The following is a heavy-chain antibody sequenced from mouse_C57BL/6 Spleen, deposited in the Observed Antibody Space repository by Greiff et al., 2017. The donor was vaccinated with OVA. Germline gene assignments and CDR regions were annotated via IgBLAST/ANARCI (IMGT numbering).Heavy chain of an antibody. CDR2: ISSGSSTI. CDR1: GFTFSDYG. CDR3: ARQLYDLYDAMAY. D-gene: IGHD2-12*01. Sequence: EVMLVESGGGLVKPGGSLKLSCAASGFTFSDYGMHWVRQAPEKGLEWVAYISSGSSTINYADTVKGRSTLSTDNAKSTVFLQMSSLRYEDTAMYYCARQLYDLYDAMAYWGQGTSVTVSA. J-gene: IGHJ4*01. V-gene: IGHV5-17*01.